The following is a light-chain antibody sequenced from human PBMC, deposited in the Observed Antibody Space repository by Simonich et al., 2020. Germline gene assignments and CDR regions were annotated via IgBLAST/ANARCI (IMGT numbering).Light chain of an antibody. J-gene: IGLJ2*01. CDR3: CSYAGSSTVV. CDR2: KGS. CDR1: SSDVGSYNL. Sequence: QSALTQPASVSGSPGQSITISCTGTSSDVGSYNLFSWYQQHPGKAPKLMIYKGSKRPSGVSNRFSGSKSGNTASLTISGLQAEDEADYYCCSYAGSSTVVFGGGTKLTVL. V-gene: IGLV2-23*01.